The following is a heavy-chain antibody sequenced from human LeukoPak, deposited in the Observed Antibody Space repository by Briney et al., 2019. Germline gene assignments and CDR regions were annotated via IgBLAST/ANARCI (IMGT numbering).Heavy chain of an antibody. CDR2: IYPGDSDT. Sequence: GESLKISCTASGYTFNTYWIGWVRQMPGKGLQWMGIIYPGDSDTRYNPSFEGQVTISADKSISTAYLQWSSLKASDTAMYYCARRAQTYSYGHGFDPWGQGTLVPVSS. V-gene: IGHV5-51*01. CDR1: GYTFNTYW. CDR3: ARRAQTYSYGHGFDP. D-gene: IGHD5-18*01. J-gene: IGHJ5*02.